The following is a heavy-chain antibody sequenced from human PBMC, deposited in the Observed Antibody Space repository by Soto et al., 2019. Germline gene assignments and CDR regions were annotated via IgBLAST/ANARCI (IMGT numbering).Heavy chain of an antibody. CDR2: ISGSGGST. Sequence: PGGSLRLSCAASGFTFSSYAMSWVRQAPGKGLEWVSAISGSGGSTYYADTVKGRFTISRDNSKNTLYLQMNSLRAEDTAVYYCAKDNQARVRIAVAGTGYFDYWGQGTLVTVSS. CDR1: GFTFSSYA. V-gene: IGHV3-23*01. CDR3: AKDNQARVRIAVAGTGYFDY. D-gene: IGHD6-19*01. J-gene: IGHJ4*02.